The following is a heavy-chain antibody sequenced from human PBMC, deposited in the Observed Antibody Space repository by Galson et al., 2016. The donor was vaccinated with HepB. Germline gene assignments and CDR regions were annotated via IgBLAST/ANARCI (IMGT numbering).Heavy chain of an antibody. CDR2: IYGGGDT. V-gene: IGHV3-53*01. Sequence: SLRLSCAASGFTVSNNYMSWVRQAPGKGLEWVSVIYGGGDTFYSDPVKGRFTISRDNSKNTLFLQMNSLRADDTAVYYCAGTTLDYLDHWGQGALVTVSS. CDR3: AGTTLDYLDH. J-gene: IGHJ4*02. CDR1: GFTVSNNY. D-gene: IGHD1-1*01.